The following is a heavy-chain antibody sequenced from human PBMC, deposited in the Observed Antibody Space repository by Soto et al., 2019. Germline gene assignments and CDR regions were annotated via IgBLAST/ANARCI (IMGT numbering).Heavy chain of an antibody. CDR2: IYHSGST. J-gene: IGHJ6*02. Sequence: SETRSLTCAVSGGSIISSNWWSWVRQPPGKGLEWIGEIYHSGSTNYNPSLKSRVTISVDKSKNQFSLKLSSVTAADTAVYYCARGYCSSTSCYYQLTGTAEKPGYYYYGMDVWGQGTTVT. CDR3: ARGYCSSTSCYYQLTGTAEKPGYYYYGMDV. D-gene: IGHD2-2*01. CDR1: GGSIISSNW. V-gene: IGHV4-4*02.